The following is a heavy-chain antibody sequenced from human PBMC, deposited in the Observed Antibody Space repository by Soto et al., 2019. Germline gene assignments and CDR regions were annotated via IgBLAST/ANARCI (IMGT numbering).Heavy chain of an antibody. V-gene: IGHV4-4*07. Sequence: QVQLQESGPGLVRPSETLYLICNVSGGPISNYYWSWVRQPAGKGLEWVGRIYSDGATNYSPSLKSRVFMSLDMSGNQFSLKLSSVTAADTAVYYCSRVGCSNSNCQTRGMDVWGQGTTVTVSS. D-gene: IGHD2-2*01. J-gene: IGHJ6*02. CDR1: GGPISNYY. CDR2: IYSDGAT. CDR3: SRVGCSNSNCQTRGMDV.